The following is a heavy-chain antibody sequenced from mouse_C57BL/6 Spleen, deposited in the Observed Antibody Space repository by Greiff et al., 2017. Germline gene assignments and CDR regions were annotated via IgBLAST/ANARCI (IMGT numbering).Heavy chain of an antibody. CDR1: GFTFSDYG. D-gene: IGHD4-1*01. CDR3: ARTPSGTSYFDY. J-gene: IGHJ2*01. Sequence: EVKLVESGGGLVKPGGSLKLSCAASGFTFSDYGMHWVRQTPEKGLEWVAYISSGSSTMYYADTVKGRFTISGDNAKNTLFMQMTRLRSEDTAMYYCARTPSGTSYFDYWGQGTTLTVSS. CDR2: ISSGSSTM. V-gene: IGHV5-17*01.